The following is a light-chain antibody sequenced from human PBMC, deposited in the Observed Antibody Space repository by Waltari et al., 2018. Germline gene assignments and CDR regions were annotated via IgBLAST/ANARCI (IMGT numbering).Light chain of an antibody. CDR3: AAWDDSLNGWV. CDR1: RSHTASNP. CDR2: SSN. Sequence: QSVLTQPPSASGTPGQRVTISCSGSRSHTASNPLHRYQQLPGTAPKFLTSSSNYRPSGVPDRFSGSKSGTSASLAISGLQSEDEADYYCAAWDDSLNGWVFGGGTKVTVL. J-gene: IGLJ3*02. V-gene: IGLV1-44*01.